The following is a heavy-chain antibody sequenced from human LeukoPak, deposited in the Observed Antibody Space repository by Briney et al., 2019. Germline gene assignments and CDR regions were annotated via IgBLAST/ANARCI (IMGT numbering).Heavy chain of an antibody. Sequence: GASVKVSCKASGYTFTSYDINWVRQATGQGLEWMGWMNPNSGNTGYAQKFQGRVTITRNTSISTAYMELSSLRSEDTAVYYCARGRPGRYCTNGVCYSNWFDPWGQGTLVTVSS. CDR3: ARGRPGRYCTNGVCYSNWFDP. CDR2: MNPNSGNT. J-gene: IGHJ5*02. CDR1: GYTFTSYD. V-gene: IGHV1-8*03. D-gene: IGHD2-8*01.